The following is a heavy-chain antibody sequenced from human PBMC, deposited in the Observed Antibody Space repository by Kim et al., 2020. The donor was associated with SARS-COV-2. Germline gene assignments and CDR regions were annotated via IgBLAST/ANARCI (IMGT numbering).Heavy chain of an antibody. Sequence: GGSLRLSCVASGFTLSSYAMHWVRQAPGKGLEYISAISNTGGSTYHANSVKGRFTISRDNSKNTLYLQMGSLRGDDMGVYYCARDKYGSGDYWGQGTLVT. J-gene: IGHJ4*02. CDR2: ISNTGGST. V-gene: IGHV3-64*01. D-gene: IGHD3-10*01. CDR3: ARDKYGSGDY. CDR1: GFTLSSYA.